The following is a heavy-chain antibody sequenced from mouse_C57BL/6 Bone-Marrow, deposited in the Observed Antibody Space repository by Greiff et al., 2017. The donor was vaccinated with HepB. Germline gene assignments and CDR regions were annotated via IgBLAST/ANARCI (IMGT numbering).Heavy chain of an antibody. J-gene: IGHJ4*01. Sequence: QVQLQQPGAELVKPGASVKLSCKASGYTFTSYWMHWVKQRPGRGLEWIGRIDPNSGGTKYNEKFKSKATLTVDKPSSTAYMQLSSLTSKDSAVYYCARSNYDLRDAMDYWGQGTSVTVSS. CDR3: ARSNYDLRDAMDY. CDR1: GYTFTSYW. V-gene: IGHV1-72*01. D-gene: IGHD2-5*01. CDR2: IDPNSGGT.